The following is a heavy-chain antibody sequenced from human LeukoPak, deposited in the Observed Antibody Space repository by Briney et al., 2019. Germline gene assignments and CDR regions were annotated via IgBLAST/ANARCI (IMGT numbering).Heavy chain of an antibody. Sequence: PGGSLRLSCAASGFTFSRSAVHWVRQAPGKGLEWVAVISHDGSNTDYTDSVKGRFTISRDNTKKSLYLQMYSLRAEDTAIYYCARRFSGWSSHWFDPWGQGTLVTVSS. CDR3: ARRFSGWSSHWFDP. CDR2: ISHDGSNT. CDR1: GFTFSRSA. V-gene: IGHV3-30*03. D-gene: IGHD6-19*01. J-gene: IGHJ5*02.